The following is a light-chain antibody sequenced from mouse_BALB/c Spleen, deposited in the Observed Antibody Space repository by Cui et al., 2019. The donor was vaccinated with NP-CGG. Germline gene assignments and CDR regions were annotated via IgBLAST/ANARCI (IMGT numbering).Light chain of an antibody. V-gene: IGLV1*01. CDR1: TGTVTTSNY. Sequence: QAVVLPESASTTSPGETVTLTCRSSTGTVTTSNYANWVQEKPDHFFTGLIGGTNNRAPGVPARFSGSLIGDKAALTITGAQTEDEAIYFCALWYSNHWVFGGGTKLTVL. J-gene: IGLJ1*01. CDR3: ALWYSNHWV. CDR2: GTN.